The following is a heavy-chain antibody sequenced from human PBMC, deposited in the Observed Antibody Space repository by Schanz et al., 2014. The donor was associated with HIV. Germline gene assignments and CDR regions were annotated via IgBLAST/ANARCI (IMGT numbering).Heavy chain of an antibody. V-gene: IGHV3-11*01. CDR3: AKDRFEHFYYSSGPYDYFDY. CDR1: GFTFSDYY. D-gene: IGHD3-22*01. CDR2: ISSSGSTI. Sequence: QVQLVESGGGLVKPGGSLRLSCAASGFTFSDYYMSCIRQAPGKGLEWVSYISSSGSTIYYADSVKGRFTISRDNAKNSLFLQMNSLRAEDTAVYYCAKDRFEHFYYSSGPYDYFDYWGQGTLVTVSS. J-gene: IGHJ4*02.